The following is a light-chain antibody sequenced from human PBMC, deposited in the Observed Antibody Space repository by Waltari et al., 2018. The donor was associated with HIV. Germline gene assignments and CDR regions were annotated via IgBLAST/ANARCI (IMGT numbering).Light chain of an antibody. CDR1: SRDVGGYNY. CDR2: DVS. V-gene: IGLV2-14*01. Sequence: QSALTQPASVSGSPGQSITISCTGTSRDVGGYNYVSWYQQHPGKAPKLMIYDVSNRPSGVSNRFSGSKSGNTASLTISGLQAEDEADYYCSSYTTRNTFVFGTGTKVTVL. CDR3: SSYTTRNTFV. J-gene: IGLJ1*01.